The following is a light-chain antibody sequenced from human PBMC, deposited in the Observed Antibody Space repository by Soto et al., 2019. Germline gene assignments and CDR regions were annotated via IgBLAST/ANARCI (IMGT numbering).Light chain of an antibody. V-gene: IGLV1-40*01. Sequence: QSLLTQPPSVSGAPGQRVTISCTGSSSNIGAGHVVHWYQQFPGRAPNLLIYGSSNRPSGVPDRFSGSKSGTSASLAITGLQAEDEADYYCQSYDNGLSASVFGGGTKLTVI. CDR2: GSS. J-gene: IGLJ2*01. CDR1: SSNIGAGHV. CDR3: QSYDNGLSASV.